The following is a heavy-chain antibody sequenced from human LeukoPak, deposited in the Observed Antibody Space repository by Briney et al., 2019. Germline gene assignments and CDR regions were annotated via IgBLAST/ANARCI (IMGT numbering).Heavy chain of an antibody. D-gene: IGHD2-2*01. J-gene: IGHJ3*02. CDR2: INPNSGGT. V-gene: IGHV1-2*02. CDR3: ARVVPAGDDAFDI. CDR1: GYTFTGYY. Sequence: GASVKVSCKASGYTFTGYYMHWVRQAPGQGLEWMGWINPNSGGTNYAQKFQGRVTMTRDTSISTAYMELSRLGSDDTAVYYCARVVPAGDDAFDIWGQGTMVTVSS.